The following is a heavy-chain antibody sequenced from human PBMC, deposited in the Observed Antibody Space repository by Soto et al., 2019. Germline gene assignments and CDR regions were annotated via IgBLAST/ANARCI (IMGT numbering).Heavy chain of an antibody. J-gene: IGHJ4*02. CDR1: GDSFSNYW. V-gene: IGHV5-51*01. Sequence: GESLKISCKGSGDSFSNYWIAWVRQMPGKGLEWMGIIYPGDSDTRYSPSFQGQVTISADKSISTAYLQWSSLKASDTAMYYCARPLVAGYGFVGYWGQGTLVTVSS. CDR2: IYPGDSDT. CDR3: ARPLVAGYGFVGY. D-gene: IGHD6-19*01.